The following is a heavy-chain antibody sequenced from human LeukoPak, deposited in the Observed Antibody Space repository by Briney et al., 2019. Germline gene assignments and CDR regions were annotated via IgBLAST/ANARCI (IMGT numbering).Heavy chain of an antibody. D-gene: IGHD1-26*01. J-gene: IGHJ4*02. CDR1: GFTFSDYY. V-gene: IGHV3-30*18. Sequence: GGSLRLSCAASGFTFSDYYMSWIRQAPGKGLEWVAVISYDGSNKYYADSVKGRFTISRDNSKNTLYLQMNSLRAEDTAVYYCAKEMGATVSLDYWGQGTLVTVSS. CDR3: AKEMGATVSLDY. CDR2: ISYDGSNK.